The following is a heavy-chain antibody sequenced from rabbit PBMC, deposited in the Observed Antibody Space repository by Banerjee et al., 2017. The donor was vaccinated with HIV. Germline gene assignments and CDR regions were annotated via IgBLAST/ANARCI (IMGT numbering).Heavy chain of an antibody. Sequence: QEQLVESGGGLVQPEGSLTLTCTASGFSFSSSYWICWVRQAPGKGLEWIACINTSSGNTVYASWAKGRFTISKTSSTTVTLQMTSLTAADTATYFCARGDISSGWDLWGPGTLVTVS. D-gene: IGHD4-1*01. CDR1: GFSFSSSYW. CDR3: ARGDISSGWDL. V-gene: IGHV1S45*01. CDR2: INTSSGNT. J-gene: IGHJ4*01.